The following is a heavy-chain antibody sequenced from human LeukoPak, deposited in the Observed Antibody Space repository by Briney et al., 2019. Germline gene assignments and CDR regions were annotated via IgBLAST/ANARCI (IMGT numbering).Heavy chain of an antibody. CDR2: ISGSGGST. D-gene: IGHD3-10*01. CDR1: GFTFSSYA. J-gene: IGHJ4*02. V-gene: IGHV3-23*01. CDR3: AKDSGYGSGSYYRD. Sequence: SGGSLRLSCAASGFTFSSYAMGWVRQAPGKGLEWVSAISGSGGSTYYADSVKGRFTISRDNSKNTLYLQMNSLRAEDTAVYYCAKDSGYGSGSYYRDWGQGTLVTVSS.